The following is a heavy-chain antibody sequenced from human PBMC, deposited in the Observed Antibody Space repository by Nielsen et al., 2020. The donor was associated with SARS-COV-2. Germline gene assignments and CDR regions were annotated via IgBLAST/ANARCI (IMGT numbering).Heavy chain of an antibody. CDR2: IYYSGST. D-gene: IGHD3-3*01. Sequence: SETLSLTCTVSGGSISSGGYYWSWIRQHPGKGLEWIGYIYYSGSTYYNPSLKSRVTISVDTSKNQFSLKLSSVTAADTAVYYCASTSLRFLEWSQQEDAFDIWGQGTMVTVSS. CDR3: ASTSLRFLEWSQQEDAFDI. V-gene: IGHV4-31*03. CDR1: GGSISSGGYY. J-gene: IGHJ3*02.